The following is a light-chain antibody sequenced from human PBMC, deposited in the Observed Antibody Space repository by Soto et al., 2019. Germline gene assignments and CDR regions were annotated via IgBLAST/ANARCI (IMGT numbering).Light chain of an antibody. J-gene: IGKJ1*01. Sequence: DIPMPQSPSTLSASVGDRVTLTCRASPSISSWLGWYQQKPGKAPKLLIYDASSVESGVPSRCSGSGSGTEFTLTISSLQPDDFATYYCQQYNSYWTFGQGTKVEIK. CDR2: DAS. CDR1: PSISSW. V-gene: IGKV1-5*01. CDR3: QQYNSYWT.